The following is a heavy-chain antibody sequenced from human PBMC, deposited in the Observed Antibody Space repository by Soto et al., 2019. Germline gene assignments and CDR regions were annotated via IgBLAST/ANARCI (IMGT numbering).Heavy chain of an antibody. D-gene: IGHD3-16*01. Sequence: QVQLKESGPGLVKPSQTLSLTCTVSGASIRSGGYYWSWIRQHPGKGLEWIGYIYTSANSNYNPSLKSRTTILLDTSKNQFSLRLNSVTAADTAVYFCAREGGGYDNARASYGYFDHWGLGTLVTVSS. CDR2: IYTSANS. V-gene: IGHV4-31*03. CDR3: AREGGGYDNARASYGYFDH. J-gene: IGHJ4*02. CDR1: GASIRSGGYY.